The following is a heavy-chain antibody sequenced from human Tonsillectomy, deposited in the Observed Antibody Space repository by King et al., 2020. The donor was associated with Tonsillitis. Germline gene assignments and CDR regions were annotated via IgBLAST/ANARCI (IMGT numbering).Heavy chain of an antibody. V-gene: IGHV3-23*04. Sequence: VQLVESGGGLVQPGGSLRLSCAASGFTFTSFGMSWVRQPPGKGLECVASIGGSGGPTSYADSVKGRFTISRDNSQNTLYLKMNSLRAEDTAVYYCAKSGDCSGDGCHGFFDYWGQGTLVTVSS. CDR1: GFTFTSFG. D-gene: IGHD2-15*01. J-gene: IGHJ4*02. CDR2: IGGSGGPT. CDR3: AKSGDCSGDGCHGFFDY.